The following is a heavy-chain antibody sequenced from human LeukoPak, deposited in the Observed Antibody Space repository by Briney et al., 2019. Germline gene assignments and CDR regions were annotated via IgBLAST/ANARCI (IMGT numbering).Heavy chain of an antibody. CDR2: IKQDGSEK. D-gene: IGHD6-19*01. J-gene: IGHJ4*02. Sequence: PGGSLRLSCAASGFTFSSYWMSRVRQAPGKGLEWVANIKQDGSEKYYVDSVKGRFTISRDNAKSSLYLQMNSLRAEDTAVYYCARVRRYSSGWYFDYWGQGTLVTVSS. V-gene: IGHV3-7*03. CDR1: GFTFSSYW. CDR3: ARVRRYSSGWYFDY.